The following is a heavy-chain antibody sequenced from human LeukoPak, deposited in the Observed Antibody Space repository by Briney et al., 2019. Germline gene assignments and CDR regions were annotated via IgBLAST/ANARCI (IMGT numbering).Heavy chain of an antibody. Sequence: GGSLRLSCAASGFTVSSNYMSWVRQAPGKGLEWVSVIYSGGSTYYADSVKGRFTISRDNSKNTLYLQMNSLRAEDTAVYYCARAGLDGSFTLGVAFDIWGQGTMVTVSS. CDR1: GFTVSSNY. D-gene: IGHD1-26*01. CDR3: ARAGLDGSFTLGVAFDI. V-gene: IGHV3-53*01. J-gene: IGHJ3*02. CDR2: IYSGGST.